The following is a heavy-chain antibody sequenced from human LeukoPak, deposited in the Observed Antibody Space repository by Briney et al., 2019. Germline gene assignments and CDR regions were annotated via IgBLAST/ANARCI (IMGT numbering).Heavy chain of an antibody. V-gene: IGHV3-21*01. Sequence: PGGSLRLSCAASGFTFSSYSMNWVRQAPGKGLEWVSSISSSSSYIYYADSVKGRFTISRDNAKNSLYLQMNSLRAEDTAVYYCARDRFVVVPAAIQAFDIWGQGTMVTVSS. J-gene: IGHJ3*02. CDR1: GFTFSSYS. CDR3: ARDRFVVVPAAIQAFDI. D-gene: IGHD2-2*01. CDR2: ISSSSSYI.